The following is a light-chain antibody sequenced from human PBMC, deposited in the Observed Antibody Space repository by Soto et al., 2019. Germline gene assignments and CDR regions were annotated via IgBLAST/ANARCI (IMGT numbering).Light chain of an antibody. CDR2: AAS. CDR1: QGISSW. Sequence: DIQMTQAPSSVSSSVGDRVTITCRASQGISSWLAWYQQKPGKAPELLIYAASTLQSGVPSRFSGSGSGTDFTLTISCLQSEDFATYYCQQYYSFPLTFGGGTKVDIK. V-gene: IGKV1-12*01. J-gene: IGKJ4*01. CDR3: QQYYSFPLT.